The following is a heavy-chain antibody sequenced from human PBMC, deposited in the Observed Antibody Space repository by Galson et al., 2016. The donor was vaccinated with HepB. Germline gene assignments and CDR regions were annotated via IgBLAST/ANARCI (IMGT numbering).Heavy chain of an antibody. D-gene: IGHD2-15*01. V-gene: IGHV5-10-1*01. CDR3: ARHCSGGSRYHPDY. CDR1: GYSFTSYW. Sequence: QSGAEVKKPGESLRISCKTSGYSFTSYWISWVRQMPGNGLEWMGRIDPSGSYTKYSPSFRGHVTISVDKSTSTAHLEFTSLKSSDNAMYYCARHCSGGSRYHPDYWGQGTLVTVSS. CDR2: IDPSGSYT. J-gene: IGHJ4*02.